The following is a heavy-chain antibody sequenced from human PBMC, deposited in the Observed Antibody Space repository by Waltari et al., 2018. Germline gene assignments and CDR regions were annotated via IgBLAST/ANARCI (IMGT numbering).Heavy chain of an antibody. CDR3: ASPVKSSSYSSYYVDD. CDR2: IIPIHGIA. D-gene: IGHD6-6*01. V-gene: IGHV1-69*10. Sequence: QVQLVQSGAEVKKPGSSVKVSCKASGGTFSSYAISWVRQAPGQGLEWMGWIIPIHGIANNAHKFQGRATSTADKATSTAYMGLSSLSSEDTAVYYCASPVKSSSYSSYYVDDWGNGTTVTVSS. CDR1: GGTFSSYA. J-gene: IGHJ6*03.